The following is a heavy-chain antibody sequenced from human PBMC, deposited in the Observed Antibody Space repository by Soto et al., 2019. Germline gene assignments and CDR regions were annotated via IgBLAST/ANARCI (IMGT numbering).Heavy chain of an antibody. D-gene: IGHD6-13*01. V-gene: IGHV4-39*01. Sequence: QLQLQESGPGLVKPSETLSLTCTVSGGSISSSSYDWGWIRQPPGKGLECIGSMDYSGSTYYTPTLEGRVTIYVDKSKNQFSLKLRYATDKDTAVYYCESHSSSGYVGWYFDLWVRGTLVNVSA. J-gene: IGHJ2*01. CDR1: GGSISSSSYD. CDR2: MDYSGST. CDR3: ESHSSSGYVGWYFDL.